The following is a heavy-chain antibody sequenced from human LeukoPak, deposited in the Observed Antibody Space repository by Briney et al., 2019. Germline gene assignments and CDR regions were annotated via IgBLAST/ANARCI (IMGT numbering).Heavy chain of an antibody. D-gene: IGHD6-19*01. J-gene: IGHJ4*02. CDR2: ISSSSSYI. CDR3: ASLTAVAPPDFDY. CDR1: GFTFSSYS. Sequence: GGSLRLSCAASGFTFSSYSMNWVRQAPGKGLEWVSSISSSSSYIYYADSVKGRFTISRDNAKNSLYLQMNSLRAEDTAVYYCASLTAVAPPDFDYWGQGTLVTVSS. V-gene: IGHV3-21*01.